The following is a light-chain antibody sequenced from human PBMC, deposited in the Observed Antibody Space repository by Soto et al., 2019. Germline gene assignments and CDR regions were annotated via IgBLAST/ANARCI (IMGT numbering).Light chain of an antibody. J-gene: IGKJ1*01. CDR3: QQYNNWPRT. CDR1: QSVRSSY. Sequence: EIVLTQSPGTLSLSPGERATLSCRASQSVRSSYLAWYQQKPGQAPRFLIYGASSRATGIPARFSGSGSGTEFTLTISSLQSEDFAVYYCQQYNNWPRTFGQGTKVEIK. CDR2: GAS. V-gene: IGKV3-15*01.